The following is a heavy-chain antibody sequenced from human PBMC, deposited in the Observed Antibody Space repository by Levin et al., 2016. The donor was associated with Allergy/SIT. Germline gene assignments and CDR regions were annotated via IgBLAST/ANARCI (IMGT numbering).Heavy chain of an antibody. J-gene: IGHJ4*02. CDR2: ISSSSSYI. D-gene: IGHD5-18*01. V-gene: IGHV3-21*01. CDR3: ARGHTAMVI. Sequence: WIRQPPGKGLEWVSSISSSSSYIYYADSVKGRFTISRDNAKNSLYLQMNSLRAEDTAVYYCARGHTAMVIWGQGTLVTVSS.